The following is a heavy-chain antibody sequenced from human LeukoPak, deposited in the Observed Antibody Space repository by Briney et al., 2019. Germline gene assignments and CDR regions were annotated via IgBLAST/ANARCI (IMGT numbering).Heavy chain of an antibody. CDR2: VSDSGTT. CDR1: GGSINGHF. Sequence: PSETLSLACVVSGGSINGHFWSWLRQSPGKGLEWIGYVSDSGTTNYNPSLKSRVTMSVDTSKNQFSLQLTSVTAADTAVYYCARDSSDFFDRSGLNFLVYWGQGTLVAVSS. CDR3: ARDSSDFFDRSGLNFLVY. D-gene: IGHD3-22*01. J-gene: IGHJ4*01. V-gene: IGHV4-59*11.